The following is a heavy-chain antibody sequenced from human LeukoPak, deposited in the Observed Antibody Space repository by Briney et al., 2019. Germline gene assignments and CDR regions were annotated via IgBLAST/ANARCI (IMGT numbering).Heavy chain of an antibody. CDR2: IQQDGSEK. CDR3: ARGPYNILTGYLNY. J-gene: IGHJ4*02. Sequence: GGSLRLSCAASGFTFGSYWMSWVRQAPGKGLEWVANIQQDGSEKYYVDSVKGRFIISRDNAKNSLYLQMNSLRAEDTAVYYCARGPYNILTGYLNYWGQGTLVTVSS. D-gene: IGHD3-9*01. CDR1: GFTFGSYW. V-gene: IGHV3-7*04.